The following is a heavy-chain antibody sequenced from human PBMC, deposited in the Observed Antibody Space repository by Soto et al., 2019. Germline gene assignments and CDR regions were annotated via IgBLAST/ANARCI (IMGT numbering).Heavy chain of an antibody. V-gene: IGHV3-48*03. CDR3: ARFSSGDAFDI. J-gene: IGHJ3*02. CDR1: GFTFSSYK. Sequence: EVQLVESGGGLVQPGGSLRLSCAASGFTFSSYKMNWVRQAPGKGLEWVSYISSSGSTIYYADSVKGRFTISRDNAKNSLYLQMNSLRAEDTAVYYCARFSSGDAFDIWGQGTMVTVSS. D-gene: IGHD6-19*01. CDR2: ISSSGSTI.